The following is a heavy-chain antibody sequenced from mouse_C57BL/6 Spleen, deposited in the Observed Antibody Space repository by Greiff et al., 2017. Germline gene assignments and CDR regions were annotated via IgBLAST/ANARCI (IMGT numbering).Heavy chain of an antibody. CDR1: GYSITSGYY. CDR3: ASAPCYYGTPYYLDY. CDR2: ISYDGSN. D-gene: IGHD1-1*01. J-gene: IGHJ2*01. Sequence: EVQLQQSGPGLVKPSQSLSLTCSVTGYSITSGYYWNWIRQFPGNKLEWMGYISYDGSNNYNPSLKNRISITRDTSKNQFFLKLNSVTTEDTATYYWASAPCYYGTPYYLDYWGQGTTLTVSS. V-gene: IGHV3-6*01.